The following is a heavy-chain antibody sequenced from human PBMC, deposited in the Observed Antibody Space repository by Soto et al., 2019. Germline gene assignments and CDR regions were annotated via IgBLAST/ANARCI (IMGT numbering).Heavy chain of an antibody. D-gene: IGHD1-1*01. CDR3: AKEAGNWNSPDY. V-gene: IGHV3-30*18. J-gene: IGHJ4*02. CDR1: GFTFSSYG. Sequence: QVQLVESGGGVVQPGRSLRLSCEASGFTFSSYGMHWVRQAPGKGLEWVAAISYDGSNKYYADSVKGRFTISRDNSKNTLYLQMNSLRAEDTAVYYCAKEAGNWNSPDYWGQGTLVTVSS. CDR2: ISYDGSNK.